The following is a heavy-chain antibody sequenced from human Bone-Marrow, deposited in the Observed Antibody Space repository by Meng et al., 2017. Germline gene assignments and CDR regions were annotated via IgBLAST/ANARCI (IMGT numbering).Heavy chain of an antibody. V-gene: IGHV3-33*01. CDR2: IWYDGSNK. CDR3: ARFGKIGYCSGGSCYSPYGMDV. J-gene: IGHJ6*02. D-gene: IGHD2-15*01. Sequence: GGSLRLSCAASGFTFSSYGMHWVRQAPGKGLEWVAVIWYDGSNKYYADSVKGRFTISRDNSKNTLYLQMNSLRAEDTAVYYCARFGKIGYCSGGSCYSPYGMDVWGQGTTVTVSS. CDR1: GFTFSSYG.